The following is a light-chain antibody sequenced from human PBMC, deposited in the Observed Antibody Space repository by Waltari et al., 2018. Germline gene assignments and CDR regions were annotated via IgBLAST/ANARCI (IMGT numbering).Light chain of an antibody. Sequence: QSALTQPRPVSGSPGPSVTLSCTGTSSDVGGYTYVSWYQQPPGKAPKLLIYDVSKRPSGVPDRFSGSKSGNTASLTISGLQAEDEADYYCCSYAGRYTWVFGGGTKLTVL. V-gene: IGLV2-11*01. CDR3: CSYAGRYTWV. J-gene: IGLJ3*02. CDR2: DVS. CDR1: SSDVGGYTY.